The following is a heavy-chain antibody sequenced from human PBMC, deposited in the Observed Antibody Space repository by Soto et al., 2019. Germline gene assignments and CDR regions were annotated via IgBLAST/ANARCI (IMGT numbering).Heavy chain of an antibody. CDR3: ARGIREVLRFLEWLSAYYFDY. CDR2: INHSGST. Sequence: SETLSLTCAVYGGSFSSYYWSWIRQPPGKGLEWIGEINHSGSTNYNPSLKSRVTISVDTTKNQFSLKLSSVTAADTAVYYCARGIREVLRFLEWLSAYYFDYWGQGTLVTVSS. CDR1: GGSFSSYY. V-gene: IGHV4-34*01. J-gene: IGHJ4*02. D-gene: IGHD3-3*01.